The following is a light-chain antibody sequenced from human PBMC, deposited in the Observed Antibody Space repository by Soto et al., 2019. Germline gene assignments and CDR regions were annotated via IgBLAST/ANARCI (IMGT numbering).Light chain of an antibody. CDR3: QTWGTGAWV. V-gene: IGLV4-69*01. CDR1: SGHSNYV. J-gene: IGLJ3*02. Sequence: QAVVTQSPSASASLGASVKLTCTLNSGHSNYVIAWHQQQPEKGPRFLMKLNSDGSYSKGDGIPDRFSGSSSGAERYLTISSLQSEDEADYYCQTWGTGAWVFGGGTKVTVL. CDR2: LNSDGSY.